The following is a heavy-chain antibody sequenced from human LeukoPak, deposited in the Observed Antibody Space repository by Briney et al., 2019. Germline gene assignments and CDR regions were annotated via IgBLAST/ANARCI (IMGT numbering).Heavy chain of an antibody. D-gene: IGHD6-13*01. CDR3: ARASYSSSWFGDSDAFDI. CDR2: INHSGST. CDR1: GGSFSGCY. J-gene: IGHJ3*02. Sequence: SEPLSLTCAVYGGSFSGCYWSWIRQPPGKGLEWIGEINHSGSTNYNPSLKSRVTISVDTSKNQFSLKLSSVTAADTAVYYCARASYSSSWFGDSDAFDIWGQGTMVTVSS. V-gene: IGHV4-34*01.